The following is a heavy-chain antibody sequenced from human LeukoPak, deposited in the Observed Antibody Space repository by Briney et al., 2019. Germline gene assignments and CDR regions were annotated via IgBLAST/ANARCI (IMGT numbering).Heavy chain of an antibody. D-gene: IGHD1-26*01. V-gene: IGHV3-13*01. CDR3: ARGLVGATPRDYYYYYGMDV. J-gene: IGHJ6*02. CDR1: GFTFSSYD. CDR2: IGTAGDT. Sequence: GGSLRLSCAASGFTFSSYDMHWVRQATGKGLEWVSAIGTAGDTYYPGSVKGRFTISRENAKNSLYLQMNSLRAGDTAVYHCARGLVGATPRDYYYYYGMDVWGQGTTVTVSS.